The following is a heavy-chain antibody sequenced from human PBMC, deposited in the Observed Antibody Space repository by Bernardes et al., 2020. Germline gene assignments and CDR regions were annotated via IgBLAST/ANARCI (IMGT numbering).Heavy chain of an antibody. CDR1: GYTFTSYY. D-gene: IGHD1-7*01. CDR2: INPSGGSR. CDR3: ARGGITGTTEIYYYGMDV. V-gene: IGHV1-46*03. J-gene: IGHJ6*02. Sequence: ASVKVSCKASGYTFTSYYMHWVRQAPGQGLEWVGIINPSGGSRSYAQKFQGRVTMTRDTATSTVYMELSSLRSEDTAVYYCARGGITGTTEIYYYGMDVWGQGTTVTVSS.